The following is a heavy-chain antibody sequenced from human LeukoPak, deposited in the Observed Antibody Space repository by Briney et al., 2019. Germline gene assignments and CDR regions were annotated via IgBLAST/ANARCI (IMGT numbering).Heavy chain of an antibody. J-gene: IGHJ6*02. Sequence: GGSLRLSCAASGFTFSSYAMHWVRQAPGKGLDWVAVISYDGSNKYYADSVKGRFTISRDNSKNTLYLQMNSLRAEDTAVYNCARASCSGGSCYSILDSYYGMDVWGQGTTVTVSS. V-gene: IGHV3-30-3*01. CDR2: ISYDGSNK. CDR1: GFTFSSYA. CDR3: ARASCSGGSCYSILDSYYGMDV. D-gene: IGHD2-15*01.